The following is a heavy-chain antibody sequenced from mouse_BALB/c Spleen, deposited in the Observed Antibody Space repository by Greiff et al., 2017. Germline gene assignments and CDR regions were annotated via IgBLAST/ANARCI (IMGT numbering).Heavy chain of an antibody. J-gene: IGHJ4*01. CDR1: GFTFSSYA. V-gene: IGHV5-6-5*01. D-gene: IGHD2-4*01. CDR3: ASTMITTYYAMDY. Sequence: EVKVVESGGGLVKPGGSLKLSCAASGFTFSSYAMSWVRQTPEKRLEWVASISSGGSTYYPDSVKGRFTISRDNARNILYLQMSSLRSEDTAMYYCASTMITTYYAMDYWGQGTSVTVSS. CDR2: ISSGGST.